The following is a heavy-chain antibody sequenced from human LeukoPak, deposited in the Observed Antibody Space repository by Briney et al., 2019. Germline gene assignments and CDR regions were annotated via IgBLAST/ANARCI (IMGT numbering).Heavy chain of an antibody. Sequence: PSETLSLTCTVSGGSISSYYWSWIRQPPGKGLEWIGYIHYSGSTNYNPSLKSRVTISVDTSKNQFSLKLSSVTAADAAVYYCAREVVVILIDAFDIWGQGTMVTVSS. CDR3: AREVVVILIDAFDI. CDR2: IHYSGST. J-gene: IGHJ3*02. CDR1: GGSISSYY. D-gene: IGHD3-22*01. V-gene: IGHV4-59*12.